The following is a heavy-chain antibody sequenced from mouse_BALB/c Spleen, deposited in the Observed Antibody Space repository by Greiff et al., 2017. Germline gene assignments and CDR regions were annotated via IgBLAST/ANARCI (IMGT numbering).Heavy chain of an antibody. CDR2: IWSGGST. J-gene: IGHJ4*01. D-gene: IGHD1-1*01. CDR1: GFSLTSYG. CDR3: ARKVGSVRYDGYAMDY. Sequence: QVQLQQSGPGLVQPSQSLSITCTVSGFSLTSYGVHWVRQSPGKGLEWLGVIWSGGSTDYNAAFISRLSISKDNSKSQVFFKMNSLQADDTAIYYCARKVGSVRYDGYAMDYWGQGTSVTVSS. V-gene: IGHV2-4-1*01.